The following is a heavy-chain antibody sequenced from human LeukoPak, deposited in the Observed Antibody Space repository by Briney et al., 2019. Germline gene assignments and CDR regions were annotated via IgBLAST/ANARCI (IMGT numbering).Heavy chain of an antibody. V-gene: IGHV4-38-2*02. Sequence: SETLSLTCTVSGYFISSGYYWGWIRQPPGKGLEWIGSIYHSGSTYYNPSLKSRVTISVDTSKNQFSLKLSSVTAADTAVYYCARDLLYCSGGSCQDAFDIWGQGTMVTVSS. CDR2: IYHSGST. CDR3: ARDLLYCSGGSCQDAFDI. J-gene: IGHJ3*02. CDR1: GYFISSGYY. D-gene: IGHD2-15*01.